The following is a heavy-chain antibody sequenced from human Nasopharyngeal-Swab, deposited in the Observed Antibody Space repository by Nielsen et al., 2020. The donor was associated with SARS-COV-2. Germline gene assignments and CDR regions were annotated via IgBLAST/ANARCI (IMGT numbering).Heavy chain of an antibody. CDR3: AKLSSSGWYGRD. J-gene: IGHJ4*02. Sequence: GGSLRLSCAASGFTFSSYAMHWVRQAPGKGLEWVAVISYDGSNKYYADSVKGRFTISRDNSKNTLYLQMNSLRAEDTAVYYCAKLSSSGWYGRDWGQGTLVTVSS. V-gene: IGHV3-30-3*02. D-gene: IGHD6-19*01. CDR2: ISYDGSNK. CDR1: GFTFSSYA.